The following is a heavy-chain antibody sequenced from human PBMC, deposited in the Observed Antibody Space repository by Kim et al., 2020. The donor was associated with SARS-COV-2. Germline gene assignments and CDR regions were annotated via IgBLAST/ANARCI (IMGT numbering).Heavy chain of an antibody. D-gene: IGHD3-9*01. Sequence: KGRFTISRENSKNTLYLQMNSLRAEDTAVYYCAREDYDILTGYHGSFDYWGQGTLVTVSS. V-gene: IGHV3-30*07. CDR3: AREDYDILTGYHGSFDY. J-gene: IGHJ4*02.